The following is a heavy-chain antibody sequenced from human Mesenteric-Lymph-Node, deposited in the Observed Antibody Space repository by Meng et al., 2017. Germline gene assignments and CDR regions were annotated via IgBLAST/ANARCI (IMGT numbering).Heavy chain of an antibody. D-gene: IGHD4-17*01. J-gene: IGHJ4*02. CDR3: ATDSPTVTTIDH. V-gene: IGHV3-66*01. CDR1: GFTFSSYE. Sequence: GGSLRLSCAASGFTFSSYEMNWVRQAPGKGLECVSGIYSVGRTYYADSVKGRFTISRDNAKNTLYLQMNSLRAEDTAVYYCATDSPTVTTIDHWGQGTLVTVSS. CDR2: IYSVGRT.